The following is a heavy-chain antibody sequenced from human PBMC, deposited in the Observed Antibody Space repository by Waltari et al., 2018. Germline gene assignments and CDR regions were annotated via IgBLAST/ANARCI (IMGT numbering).Heavy chain of an antibody. J-gene: IGHJ4*02. Sequence: QVNLVESGGGVVQPGGSLRLSCATSGFTFSNFGMHWVRQAPGKGRGWGALIWFDGSDKFYADSVRGRFTISRDNSARTLYLDMDSLRLDDTAMYYCAKDAFGNTYLDFWGQGTLVTVSS. CDR2: IWFDGSDK. CDR3: AKDAFGNTYLDF. CDR1: GFTFSNFG. V-gene: IGHV3-30*02. D-gene: IGHD2-2*02.